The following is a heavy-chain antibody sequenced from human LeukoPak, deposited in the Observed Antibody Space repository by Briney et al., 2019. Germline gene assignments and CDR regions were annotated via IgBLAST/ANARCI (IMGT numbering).Heavy chain of an antibody. V-gene: IGHV4-39*01. Sequence: SETLSLTCTVSGGSISSSSYYWGWIRQPPGKGLEWIGSIYYSGSTYYNPSLKSRVTISVDTSKNQFSLKLSSVTAADTAVYYCASSYLVGELGRFDYWGQGTLVTVSS. CDR3: ASSYLVGELGRFDY. D-gene: IGHD3-16*01. CDR1: GGSISSSSYY. J-gene: IGHJ4*02. CDR2: IYYSGST.